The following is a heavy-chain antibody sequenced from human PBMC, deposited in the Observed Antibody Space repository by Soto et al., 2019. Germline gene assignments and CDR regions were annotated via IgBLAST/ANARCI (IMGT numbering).Heavy chain of an antibody. V-gene: IGHV3-48*02. CDR3: AREARRSRGWEYYYYYYGMDV. Sequence: EVQLVESGGGLVQPGGSLRLSCAASGFTFSSYSMNWVRQAPGKGLEWVSYISSSSSTIYYADSVKGRFTISRDNAKNSLYLQMNSLRDEDTAVYYCAREARRSRGWEYYYYYYGMDVWGQGTTVTVSS. D-gene: IGHD6-19*01. CDR1: GFTFSSYS. J-gene: IGHJ6*02. CDR2: ISSSSSTI.